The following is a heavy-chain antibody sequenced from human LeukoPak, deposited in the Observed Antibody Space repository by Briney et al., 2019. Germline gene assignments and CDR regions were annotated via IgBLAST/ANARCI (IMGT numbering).Heavy chain of an antibody. CDR2: ISSSSSYI. J-gene: IGHJ4*02. D-gene: IGHD3-9*01. Sequence: GWSLTLSCAPSGFTFSSYSMNWVRQAPGKGLEGVSSISSSSSYIYYADSVKGRFTISRDNAKNSLYLQMNSLRAEDTAVYYCARDLMGYDILTGYYPRGFDYWGQGTLVTVSS. CDR1: GFTFSSYS. V-gene: IGHV3-21*01. CDR3: ARDLMGYDILTGYYPRGFDY.